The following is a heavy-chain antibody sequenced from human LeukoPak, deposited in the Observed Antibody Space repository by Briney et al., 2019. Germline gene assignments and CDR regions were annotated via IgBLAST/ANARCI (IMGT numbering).Heavy chain of an antibody. D-gene: IGHD6-19*01. CDR1: GFTFSSYW. J-gene: IGHJ4*02. CDR2: INQDGSEK. Sequence: GWSLRLSCAASGFTFSSYWMSWVRQAPGKGLEWVANINQDGSEKFYVDSVKGRFSISRDNTKNSLYLQMNSPRAEDTAVYYCAKGQWFDYWGQGTLVTVSS. V-gene: IGHV3-7*01. CDR3: AKGQWFDY.